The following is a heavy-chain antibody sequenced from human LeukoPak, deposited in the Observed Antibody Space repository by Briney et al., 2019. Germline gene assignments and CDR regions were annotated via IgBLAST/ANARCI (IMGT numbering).Heavy chain of an antibody. V-gene: IGHV1-2*02. CDR3: ARVPRSNYGFWSGLPRSLYYYYGMDV. J-gene: IGHJ6*02. Sequence: ASVKVSCKASGYTFTGYYMHWVRQAPGQGLEWMGWINPNSCGTNYAQKFQGRVTMTRDTSISTAYMELSRLRSDDTAVYYCARVPRSNYGFWSGLPRSLYYYYGMDVWGQGTTVTVSS. CDR2: INPNSCGT. CDR1: GYTFTGYY. D-gene: IGHD3-3*01.